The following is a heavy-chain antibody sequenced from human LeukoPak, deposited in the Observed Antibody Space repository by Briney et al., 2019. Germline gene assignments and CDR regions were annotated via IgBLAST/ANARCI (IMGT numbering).Heavy chain of an antibody. V-gene: IGHV1-18*01. CDR1: GYTFTSYG. CDR2: ISAYNGNT. D-gene: IGHD1-7*01. Sequence: GASVKVSCKASGYTFTSYGISWVRQAPGQGLEWMGWISAYNGNTNYVQKLQGRLTMTTDTSTSTAYMELSSLRSEDTAVYYCARDSRNYALYGYWGQGTLVTVSS. CDR3: ARDSRNYALYGY. J-gene: IGHJ4*02.